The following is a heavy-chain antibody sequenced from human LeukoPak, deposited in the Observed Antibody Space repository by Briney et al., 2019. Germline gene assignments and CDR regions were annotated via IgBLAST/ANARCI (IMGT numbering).Heavy chain of an antibody. J-gene: IGHJ3*02. D-gene: IGHD6-13*01. Sequence: SETLSLTCSVSGDSITSNYWTWLRQPPGKGLEWLGYISYSGSTKYNPSLKGRLTISADTSKNHFSLKLTSVTAADTAMYYCARPSSIAATGGLDAFDIWGQGTLVTVSS. CDR3: ARPSSIAATGGLDAFDI. CDR2: ISYSGST. V-gene: IGHV4-59*08. CDR1: GDSITSNY.